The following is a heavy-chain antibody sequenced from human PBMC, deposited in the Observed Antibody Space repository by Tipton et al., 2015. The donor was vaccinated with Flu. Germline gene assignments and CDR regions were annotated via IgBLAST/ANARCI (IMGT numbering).Heavy chain of an antibody. J-gene: IGHJ1*01. D-gene: IGHD1-26*01. CDR1: GGSISSYY. CDR2: IYYSGSA. V-gene: IGHV4-59*01. CDR3: ARYGTYDGSRYFQH. Sequence: TLSLTCTVSGGSISSYYWSWIRRPPGKGLEWIGHIYYSGSANYNPSLKSRVTISVDTSKNQFSLELSSVTAADTAVYYCARYGTYDGSRYFQHWGQGTLVTVSS.